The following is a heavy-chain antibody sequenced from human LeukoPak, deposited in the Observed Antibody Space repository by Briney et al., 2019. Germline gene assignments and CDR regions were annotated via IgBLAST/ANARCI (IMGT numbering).Heavy chain of an antibody. V-gene: IGHV3-11*01. Sequence: GGSLRLSCAASGFTFSDYYMSWIRQAPGKGLEWVSYISSSDSTIYYADSVKGRFTISRDNAKNSLYLQMNSLRAEDTAVYYCAREGGGYCSGGSCAPTSYYYYGMDVWGQGTTVTVSS. J-gene: IGHJ6*02. CDR1: GFTFSDYY. CDR2: ISSSDSTI. CDR3: AREGGGYCSGGSCAPTSYYYYGMDV. D-gene: IGHD2-15*01.